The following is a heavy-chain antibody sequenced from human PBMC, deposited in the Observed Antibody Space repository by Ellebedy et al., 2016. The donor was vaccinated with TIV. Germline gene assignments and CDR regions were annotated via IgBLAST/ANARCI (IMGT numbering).Heavy chain of an antibody. CDR2: IKQDGSEK. Sequence: GESLKISXAASGFTFSSYWMSCVRQAPGKGLEWVANIKQDGSEKYYVDSVKGRFTISRDNAKNSLYLQMNSLRAEDTAVYYCARVDTAMAAYYYYGMDVWGQGTTVTVSS. D-gene: IGHD5-18*01. CDR1: GFTFSSYW. V-gene: IGHV3-7*01. J-gene: IGHJ6*02. CDR3: ARVDTAMAAYYYYGMDV.